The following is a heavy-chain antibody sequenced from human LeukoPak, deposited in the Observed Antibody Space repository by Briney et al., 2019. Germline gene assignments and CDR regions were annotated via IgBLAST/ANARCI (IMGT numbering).Heavy chain of an antibody. V-gene: IGHV3-7*01. CDR3: ARTANFAAGYYIDY. D-gene: IGHD6-13*01. J-gene: IGHJ4*02. Sequence: GGSLRLSCAASGFTFSSYWMSWVRQAPGMGLELVANIKEDGSEKYYVDSVKGRFTISRDNAKNSLYLQMNSLRAEDTAVYYCARTANFAAGYYIDYWGQGTLVTVSS. CDR2: IKEDGSEK. CDR1: GFTFSSYW.